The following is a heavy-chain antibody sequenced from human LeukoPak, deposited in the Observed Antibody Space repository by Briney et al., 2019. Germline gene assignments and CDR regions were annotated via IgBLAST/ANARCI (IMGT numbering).Heavy chain of an antibody. CDR2: IHYTGTT. D-gene: IGHD6-19*01. J-gene: IGHJ3*02. CDR3: ARQRVAGTRACDM. V-gene: IGHV4-39*01. Sequence: KTSETLSLTCTLSGLSISISSYYCAWIRQPPGKGLEWIGTIHYTGTTYYKSSLTSRVTISVDTSKNQFSLNLSSVTAADTAVYYCARQRVAGTRACDMWGQGTMVTVSS. CDR1: GLSISISSYY.